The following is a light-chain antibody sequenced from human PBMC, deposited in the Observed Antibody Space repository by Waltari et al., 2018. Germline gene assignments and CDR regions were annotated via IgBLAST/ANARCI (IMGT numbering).Light chain of an antibody. CDR2: AAS. CDR1: QRITTY. Sequence: DIQVTQSPSSLSASVGDRVTITCRASQRITTYLNWYQQKPGKAPILLIFAASTLQSGVPSRFSGSGSGTDFTLTISSLQPEDFATYYCQESFTTPPAFGGGTKVETK. V-gene: IGKV1-39*01. J-gene: IGKJ4*01. CDR3: QESFTTPPA.